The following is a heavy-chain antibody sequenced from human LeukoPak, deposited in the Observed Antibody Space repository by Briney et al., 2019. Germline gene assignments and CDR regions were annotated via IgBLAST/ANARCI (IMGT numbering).Heavy chain of an antibody. D-gene: IGHD3-10*01. CDR2: IWYDGSNK. J-gene: IGHJ4*02. CDR3: ARDRYTMVRGVIMLDY. Sequence: GGSLRLSCAASGFTFSSYGMPWVRQAPGKGLEWVAVIWYDGSNKYYADSVKGRFTISRDNSKNTLYLQMSSLRAEGTAVYYCARDRYTMVRGVIMLDYWGQGTLVTVSS. CDR1: GFTFSSYG. V-gene: IGHV3-33*01.